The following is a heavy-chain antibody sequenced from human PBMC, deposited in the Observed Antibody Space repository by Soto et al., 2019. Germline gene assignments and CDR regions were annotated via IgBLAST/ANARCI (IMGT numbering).Heavy chain of an antibody. CDR3: AREDYYGSGGTDYVAFDI. D-gene: IGHD3-10*01. V-gene: IGHV1-69*13. CDR1: GGTFSSYA. J-gene: IGHJ3*02. CDR2: IIPIFGTA. Sequence: SVKVSCKASGGTFSSYAISWVRQAPGQGLEWMGGIIPIFGTANYAQKFQGRVTITADESTSTAYMELSSLRSEDTAVYYCAREDYYGSGGTDYVAFDIWGQGTMVTV.